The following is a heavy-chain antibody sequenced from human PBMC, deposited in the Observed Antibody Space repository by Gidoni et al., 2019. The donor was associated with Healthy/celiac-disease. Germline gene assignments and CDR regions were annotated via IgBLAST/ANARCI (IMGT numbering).Heavy chain of an antibody. CDR2: IIPIVGTA. Sequence: QVQLVQSGAAVKKAGSSVTVSCRASGGTFRSYAVSWVRQAPEQGLEWMGGIIPIVGTANYAQKFQGRVTITADESTSTAYMELSSLRSEDTAVYYCARAGFVGYGGNQNFDYWGQGTLVTVSS. CDR1: GGTFRSYA. J-gene: IGHJ4*02. CDR3: ARAGFVGYGGNQNFDY. V-gene: IGHV1-69*12. D-gene: IGHD4-17*01.